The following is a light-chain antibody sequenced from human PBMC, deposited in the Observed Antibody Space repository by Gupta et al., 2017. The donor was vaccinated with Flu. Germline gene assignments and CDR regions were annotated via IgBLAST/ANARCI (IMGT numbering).Light chain of an antibody. J-gene: IGKJ1*01. V-gene: IGKV1-39*01. CDR2: SAS. Sequence: DIQLTQSPPSASASVGDRVTITCRASQSISTKLNWYQQKPGRAPNLLIHSASILQSGVPSRFSGSGSGTEFSLTINSLQPEDFSTYYCQQTDGTPQTFGQGTKVDI. CDR3: QQTDGTPQT. CDR1: QSISTK.